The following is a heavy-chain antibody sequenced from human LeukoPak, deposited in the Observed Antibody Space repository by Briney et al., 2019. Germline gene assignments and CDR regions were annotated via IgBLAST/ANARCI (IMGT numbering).Heavy chain of an antibody. CDR3: AKSRGLSLPMSRYFDY. V-gene: IGHV3-30*04. CDR2: ISYDGSEK. Sequence: GGSLRLSCAASGFTFSSYVMHWVRQASGKGLEWVAVISYDGSEKYYADSVKGRFTISTDNSKNTLYLQMNSLRAEDTAVYYCAKSRGLSLPMSRYFDYWGQGTLVTVSS. J-gene: IGHJ4*02. D-gene: IGHD3-10*01. CDR1: GFTFSSYV.